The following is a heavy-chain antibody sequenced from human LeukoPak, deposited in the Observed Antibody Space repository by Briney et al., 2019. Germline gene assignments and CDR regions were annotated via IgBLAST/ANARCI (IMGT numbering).Heavy chain of an antibody. J-gene: IGHJ4*02. V-gene: IGHV1-8*01. CDR2: INPDSDDT. CDR1: GYTFSSFH. D-gene: IGHD4-11*01. CDR3: AVRERDYIDVF. Sequence: ASVKVSCKASGYTFSSFHINWLRQATGQGLERMGWINPDSDDTGYAQKFQGRVTMTRDTSTNTAYMELNSLTAEDTAVYYRAVRERDYIDVFWSQGTLDTVSS.